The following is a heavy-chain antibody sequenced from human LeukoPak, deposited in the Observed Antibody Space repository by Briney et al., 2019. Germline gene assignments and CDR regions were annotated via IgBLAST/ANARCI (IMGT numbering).Heavy chain of an antibody. J-gene: IGHJ4*02. CDR3: ARAMIATYCSGGSCLSY. V-gene: IGHV1-69*04. CDR1: GGTFSSYA. D-gene: IGHD2-15*01. CDR2: IIPIFGIA. Sequence: GSSVKVSCKASGGTFSSYAISWVRQAPGQGLEWMGRIIPIFGIANYAQKFQGRVTITADKSTSTAYMELSSLRSEDTAVYYCARAMIATYCSGGSCLSYWGQGTLVTVSS.